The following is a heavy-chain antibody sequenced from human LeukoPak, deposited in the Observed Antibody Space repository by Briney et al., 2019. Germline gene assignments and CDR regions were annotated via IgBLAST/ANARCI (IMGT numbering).Heavy chain of an antibody. CDR1: GGTFSSYA. Sequence: SVTVSCKASGGTFSSYAISWVRQAPGQGLEWMGRIIPILGIANYAQKFQGRVTITADKSTSTAYMELSSLRSEDTAVYYCARDQSVVVPAALKSNWFDPWGQGILVTVSS. CDR2: IIPILGIA. D-gene: IGHD2-2*01. V-gene: IGHV1-69*04. CDR3: ARDQSVVVPAALKSNWFDP. J-gene: IGHJ5*02.